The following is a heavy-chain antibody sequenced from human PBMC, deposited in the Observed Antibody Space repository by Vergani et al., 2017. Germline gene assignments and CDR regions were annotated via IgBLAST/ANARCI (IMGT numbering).Heavy chain of an antibody. Sequence: AASGFTFSDYYMSWIRQAPGKGLEWVSYISSSGSTIYYADSVKVRFTISRDNAKNSLYLQMNRLRAEDTAVYYCAAIVGATLYWGQGTLVTVSS. D-gene: IGHD1-26*01. J-gene: IGHJ4*02. CDR2: ISSSGSTI. V-gene: IGHV3-11*01. CDR3: AAIVGATLY. CDR1: GFTFSDYY.